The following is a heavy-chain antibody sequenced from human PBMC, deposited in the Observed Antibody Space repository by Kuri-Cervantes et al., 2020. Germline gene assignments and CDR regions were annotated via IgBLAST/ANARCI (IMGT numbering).Heavy chain of an antibody. CDR1: GFTFSSYD. D-gene: IGHD5-12*01. J-gene: IGHJ4*02. V-gene: IGHV3-13*01. Sequence: GGSLRLSCAASGFTFSSYDMHWVRQATGKGLEWVSSIGTAGDTYYSGSVKGRFTISRENAKNSLYLHMNSLRAGDTAVYYCARLLRLQFGTELYYFDYWGQGTLVTVSS. CDR3: ARLLRLQFGTELYYFDY. CDR2: IGTAGDT.